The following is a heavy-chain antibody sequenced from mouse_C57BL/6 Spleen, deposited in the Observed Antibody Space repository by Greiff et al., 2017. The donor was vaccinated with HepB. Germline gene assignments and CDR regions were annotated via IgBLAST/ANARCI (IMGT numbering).Heavy chain of an antibody. CDR2: INPNNGGT. J-gene: IGHJ3*01. CDR3: ARGHYGNHFAY. V-gene: IGHV1-26*01. D-gene: IGHD2-1*01. Sequence: VQLQQSGPELVKPGASVKISCKASGYTFTDYYMNWVKQSHGKSLEWIGDINPNNGGTSYNQKFKGKATLTVDKSSSTAYMELRSLTSEDSAVYYCARGHYGNHFAYWGQGPLVTVSA. CDR1: GYTFTDYY.